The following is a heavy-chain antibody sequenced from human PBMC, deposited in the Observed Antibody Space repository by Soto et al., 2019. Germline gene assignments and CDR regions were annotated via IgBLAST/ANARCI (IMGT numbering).Heavy chain of an antibody. CDR2: IYYRGNT. CDR1: GGSISSGSYY. Sequence: PSETLSLTCTVSGGSISSGSYYWGRIRQSPGKGLEWIGSIYYRGNTYYNPSLKSRVTISVDTSKHQFSLKMSSVTATDTAVYYCARHKDTSSRYLLPDNWGQGTLVTVSS. J-gene: IGHJ4*02. D-gene: IGHD6-13*01. CDR3: ARHKDTSSRYLLPDN. V-gene: IGHV4-39*01.